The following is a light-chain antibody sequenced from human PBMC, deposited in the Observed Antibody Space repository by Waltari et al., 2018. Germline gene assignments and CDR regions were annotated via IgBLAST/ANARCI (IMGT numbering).Light chain of an antibody. CDR2: AAS. CDR1: QSISSY. J-gene: IGKJ3*01. CDR3: QQINSFPIT. Sequence: DIQMTQSPSSLSASVGDRVTITCRASQSISSYLNWYQQKPGKAPKLLIYAASSLQSGVPSRFSGSGSGTNFTLTISSLQPEDFATYYCQQINSFPITFGPGTKVDIK. V-gene: IGKV1-39*01.